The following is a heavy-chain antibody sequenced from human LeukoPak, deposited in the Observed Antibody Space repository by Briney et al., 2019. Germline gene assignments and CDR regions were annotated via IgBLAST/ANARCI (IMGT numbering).Heavy chain of an antibody. V-gene: IGHV6-1*01. D-gene: IGHD3-16*01. CDR2: TYYRSKWYD. J-gene: IGHJ2*01. CDR1: GDSDSSNSAA. CDR3: ARGGRGGTVWYFDL. Sequence: SQTLSLTCTISGDSDSSNSAAWNWIRQSPSRGLEWLGRTYYRSKWYDDSAASVKSRITINPDTSKNQFSLQLSSVTPEDTAVYYWARGGRGGTVWYFDLWGRGTLVTVSS.